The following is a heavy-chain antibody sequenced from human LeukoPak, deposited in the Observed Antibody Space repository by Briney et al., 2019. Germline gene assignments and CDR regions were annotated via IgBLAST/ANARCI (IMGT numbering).Heavy chain of an antibody. J-gene: IGHJ4*02. D-gene: IGHD6-19*01. Sequence: GRSLRLSCAASGFIFSSYGMHSVRQAPGKGLEWVAVIWYDGSNKYYADSVKGRFTISRDNSKNTLYLEMNSLRAEDTAVYYCAKDLQSSGWLQPYFDYWGQGTLVTVSS. CDR2: IWYDGSNK. CDR1: GFIFSSYG. CDR3: AKDLQSSGWLQPYFDY. V-gene: IGHV3-33*06.